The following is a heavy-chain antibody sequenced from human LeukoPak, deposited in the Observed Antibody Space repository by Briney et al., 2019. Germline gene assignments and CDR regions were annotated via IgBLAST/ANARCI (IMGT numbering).Heavy chain of an antibody. D-gene: IGHD3-3*01. CDR3: ARVPSFGVVHNAFDI. J-gene: IGHJ3*02. CDR1: GGSISSGSYY. Sequence: PSQTLSLTCTVSGGSISSGSYYWSWIRQPAGKGLEWIGRIYTSGSTNYNPSLKSRVTISVDTSKNQFSLKLSSVTAADTAVYYCARVPSFGVVHNAFDIWGQGTMVTVSS. CDR2: IYTSGST. V-gene: IGHV4-61*02.